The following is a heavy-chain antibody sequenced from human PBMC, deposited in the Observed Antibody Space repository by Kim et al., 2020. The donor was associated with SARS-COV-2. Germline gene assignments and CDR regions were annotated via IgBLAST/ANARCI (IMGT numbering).Heavy chain of an antibody. CDR2: ISYDGSNK. J-gene: IGHJ5*02. CDR1: GFTFSSYG. CDR3: AIGSWFDP. Sequence: GGSLRLSCAASGFTFSSYGMHWVRQAPGKGLEWVAVISYDGSNKYYADSVKGRFTISRDNSKNTLYLQMNSLRAEDTAVYYCAIGSWFDPWGQGTLVTVSS. V-gene: IGHV3-30*03.